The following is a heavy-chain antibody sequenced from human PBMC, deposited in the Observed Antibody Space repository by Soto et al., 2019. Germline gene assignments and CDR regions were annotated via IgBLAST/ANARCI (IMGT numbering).Heavy chain of an antibody. Sequence: QITLKESGPTLVKPTQTLTLTCTFSGFSLRNSGVGVGWIRQPPGKALEWLALIYWDDDKRYSPSLKSRLTITKDTSKNQVVLTMTNMDPVDTATYYCAHLTTGGFYFDYWGHGTLFTVSS. CDR1: GFSLRNSGVG. J-gene: IGHJ4*01. D-gene: IGHD4-17*01. CDR3: AHLTTGGFYFDY. CDR2: IYWDDDK. V-gene: IGHV2-5*02.